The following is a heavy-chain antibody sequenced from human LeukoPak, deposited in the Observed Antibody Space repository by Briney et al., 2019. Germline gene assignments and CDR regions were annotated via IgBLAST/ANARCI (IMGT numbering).Heavy chain of an antibody. CDR1: GYTFTGYY. CDR2: INPNSGGT. J-gene: IGHJ3*02. V-gene: IGHV1-2*02. CDR3: ARDGGSGWYDAFDI. D-gene: IGHD6-19*01. Sequence: ASVKVSCKASGYTFTGYYMHWVRQAPGQGLEWMGWINPNSGGTNYAQKFQGRVTMTRATSISTAYMELSRLRSDDTAVYYCARDGGSGWYDAFDIWGQGTMVTVSP.